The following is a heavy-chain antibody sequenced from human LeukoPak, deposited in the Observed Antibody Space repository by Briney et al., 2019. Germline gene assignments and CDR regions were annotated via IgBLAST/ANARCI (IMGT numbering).Heavy chain of an antibody. V-gene: IGHV3-21*04. J-gene: IGHJ4*02. CDR2: ISSSSSYI. D-gene: IGHD3-16*01. CDR1: GFTFSSYS. Sequence: KAGGSLRLSCAASGFTFSSYSMNWVRQAPGKGLEWVSSISSSSSYIYYADSVKGRFTISRDNTKNSLYLQMNSLRAEDTAVYYCAKSPYIASHIDFDYWGQGTLVTVSS. CDR3: AKSPYIASHIDFDY.